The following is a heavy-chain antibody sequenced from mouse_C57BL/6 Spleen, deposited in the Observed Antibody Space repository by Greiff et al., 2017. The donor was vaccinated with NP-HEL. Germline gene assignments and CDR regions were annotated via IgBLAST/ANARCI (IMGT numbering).Heavy chain of an antibody. CDR3: AKSGCGYAMHY. Sequence: QVHVNQSGPGLVQPSQSLSITCTVSGFSLTSYGVHWVRQPPGKGLEWLGVIWSGGSTDYNSAFISRLSISKDNSKSQVFFKMNSLQADDTAIYYCAKSGCGYAMHYGGQGTSVTV. J-gene: IGHJ4*01. CDR1: GFSLTSYG. CDR2: IWSGGST. D-gene: IGHD1-1*02. V-gene: IGHV2-4*01.